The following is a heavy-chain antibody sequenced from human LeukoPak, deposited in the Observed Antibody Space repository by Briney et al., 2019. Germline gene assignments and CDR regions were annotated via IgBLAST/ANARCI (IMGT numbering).Heavy chain of an antibody. V-gene: IGHV5-51*01. CDR3: ARRLDDGGDNWFDP. CDR2: IYPGDSDT. D-gene: IGHD1-1*01. J-gene: IGHJ5*02. CDR1: GYSFSIYW. Sequence: GESLKISCKGSGYSFSIYWNAWLRQMPGKGLEWLGVIYPGDSDTRYSPSFQGQVTISADNSISTAYLQWNSLKASDSAMYYCARRLDDGGDNWFDPWGQGTLVTVSS.